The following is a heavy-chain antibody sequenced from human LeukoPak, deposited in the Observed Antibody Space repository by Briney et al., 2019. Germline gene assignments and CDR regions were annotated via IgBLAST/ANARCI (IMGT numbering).Heavy chain of an antibody. CDR3: AKLGPGAAAGLADY. CDR2: ISGSGGST. Sequence: GGSLRLSCAASGFTFSSYAMSWVRQAPGKGREWVSAISGSGGSTYYADSVKGRSTISRDNSKNTLYLQMNSLRAEDTAVYYCAKLGPGAAAGLADYWGQGTLVTVSS. J-gene: IGHJ4*02. V-gene: IGHV3-23*01. CDR1: GFTFSSYA. D-gene: IGHD6-13*01.